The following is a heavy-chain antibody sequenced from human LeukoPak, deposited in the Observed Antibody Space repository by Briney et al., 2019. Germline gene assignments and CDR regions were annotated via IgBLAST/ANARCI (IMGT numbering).Heavy chain of an antibody. V-gene: IGHV4-4*07. CDR2: TSSGGNT. CDR3: ARVGSSGWSYFDY. J-gene: IGHJ4*02. Sequence: SETLSLTCSVSGDSISYFYWSWIRQAAGKGLEWIGRTSSGGNTDYNASLKSRVTMSVDTSKNQFSLKLSSVTAADTAVYYCARVGSSGWSYFDYWGQGTLVTVSS. D-gene: IGHD6-19*01. CDR1: GDSISYFY.